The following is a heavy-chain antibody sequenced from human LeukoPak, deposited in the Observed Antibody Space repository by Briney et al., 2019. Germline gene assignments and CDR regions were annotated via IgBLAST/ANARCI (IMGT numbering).Heavy chain of an antibody. D-gene: IGHD3-3*01. CDR3: ARNYDFWSGYYIGGFDY. CDR1: GYTFTGYY. CDR2: INPNSGGT. J-gene: IGHJ4*02. V-gene: IGHV1-2*02. Sequence: ASVKVSCKASGYTFTGYYMHWVRQAPGQGLEWMGWINPNSGGTNYAQKFRGRVTMTRDTSISTAYMELSRLRSDDTAVYYCARNYDFWSGYYIGGFDYWGQGTLVTVSS.